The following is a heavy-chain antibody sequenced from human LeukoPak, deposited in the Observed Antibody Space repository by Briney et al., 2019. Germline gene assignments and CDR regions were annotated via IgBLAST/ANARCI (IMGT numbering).Heavy chain of an antibody. CDR1: GFTFGSCW. V-gene: IGHV3-7*03. J-gene: IGHJ4*02. D-gene: IGHD3-22*01. Sequence: GGSLRLSCAASGFTFGSCWMNWVRQTPGKGLEWVANINQDGSQKFYVDSVKGRFTISRDNSKNTLYVQVNSLGTEDTAAYYCAKGSYYDSSGSFYFDYWGQGTLVTVSS. CDR2: INQDGSQK. CDR3: AKGSYYDSSGSFYFDY.